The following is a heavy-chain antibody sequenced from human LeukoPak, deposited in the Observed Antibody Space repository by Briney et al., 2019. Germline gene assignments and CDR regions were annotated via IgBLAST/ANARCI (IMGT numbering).Heavy chain of an antibody. Sequence: SVPVTCKASGGTFTSYALSWVRQAPGQGLEWMGRIIPILGIANYAQKFQGRVTITADKSTSTAYMDLSSLRSEDTAVYYCARANSGIVGATTVDYWGQGPRFPVSS. V-gene: IGHV1-69*04. CDR1: GGTFTSYA. D-gene: IGHD1-26*01. CDR3: ARANSGIVGATTVDY. CDR2: IIPILGIA. J-gene: IGHJ4*02.